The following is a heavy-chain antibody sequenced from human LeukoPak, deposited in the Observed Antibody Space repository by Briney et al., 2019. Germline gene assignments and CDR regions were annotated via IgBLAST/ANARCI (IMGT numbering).Heavy chain of an antibody. D-gene: IGHD3-22*01. V-gene: IGHV1-18*01. CDR3: ARAHYYDSSGYLEDDAFDI. CDR1: GYTFTNYA. CDR2: ISAYNGNT. Sequence: GASVKVSCKASGYTFTNYAISWVRQAPGQGLEWMGWISAYNGNTNYAQRLQGRVTMTTDTSTTTAYMELRSLRFDDTAVYYCARAHYYDSSGYLEDDAFDIWGQGTMVTVSS. J-gene: IGHJ3*02.